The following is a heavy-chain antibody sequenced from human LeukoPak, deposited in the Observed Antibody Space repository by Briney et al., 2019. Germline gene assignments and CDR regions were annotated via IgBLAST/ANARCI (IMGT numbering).Heavy chain of an antibody. V-gene: IGHV3-7*01. Sequence: GGSLRLSCAASGFTFTNYWMTWVRQAPGKGLEWVANINKDGSEKQYVDSAKGRFTISRDNPKNSVYLQMSSLRVEDSAVYYCARDPVQDFDFWGQGIMVTVSS. J-gene: IGHJ4*02. CDR3: ARDPVQDFDF. CDR2: INKDGSEK. CDR1: GFTFTNYW.